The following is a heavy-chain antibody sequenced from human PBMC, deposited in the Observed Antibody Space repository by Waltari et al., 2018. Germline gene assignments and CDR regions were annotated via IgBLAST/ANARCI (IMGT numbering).Heavy chain of an antibody. V-gene: IGHV4-4*07. CDR3: ARAPRPLTTVTTYKDLDYYHYMDV. CDR1: GASVPRYS. J-gene: IGHJ6*03. Sequence: QVQLQESGPGLVRPSETLSLTCTVSGASVPRYSWSGVRQSAGTGPEWIGRIHSDGSTHYSPSLKSRVTISLDTSKNEFSLRLSSVTAADTAVYYCARAPRPLTTVTTYKDLDYYHYMDVWGNGTTVTVSS. D-gene: IGHD4-17*01. CDR2: IHSDGST.